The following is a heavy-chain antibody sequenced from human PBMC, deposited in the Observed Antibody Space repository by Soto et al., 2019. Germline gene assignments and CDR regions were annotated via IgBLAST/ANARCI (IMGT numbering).Heavy chain of an antibody. V-gene: IGHV3-23*01. D-gene: IGHD6-6*01. J-gene: IGHJ6*02. CDR2: ISGRGDNT. Sequence: GGSLRLSCAASAFTFTSYGMSWVRQAPGKGLEWVSSISGRGDNTYYTDSVKGRFTISRDNSKNTLFLQMNSLRVEDTAVFFCVRDGETLADRPHYYHGMDVWGQGTQVTVSS. CDR1: AFTFTSYG. CDR3: VRDGETLADRPHYYHGMDV.